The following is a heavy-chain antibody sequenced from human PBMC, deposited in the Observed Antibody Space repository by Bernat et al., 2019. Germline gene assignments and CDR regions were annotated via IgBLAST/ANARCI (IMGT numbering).Heavy chain of an antibody. D-gene: IGHD3-22*01. V-gene: IGHV4-4*02. CDR3: ANWGYDSSGYPYGMDV. CDR2: IYHRGST. J-gene: IGHJ6*02. Sequence: QVQLQESGPGLVKPSGTLSLTCAVSGASVSSTNWWSWVRQPPGKGLEWIGEIYHRGSTTYNPSLKSRVTISVDKSKNEFSLRLSSVTAADTAMYYFANWGYDSSGYPYGMDVWGQGTTVTVSS. CDR1: GASVSSTNW.